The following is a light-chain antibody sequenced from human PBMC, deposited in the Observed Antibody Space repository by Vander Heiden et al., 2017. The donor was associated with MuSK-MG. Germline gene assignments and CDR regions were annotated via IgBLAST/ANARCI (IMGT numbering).Light chain of an antibody. CDR2: YGY. Sequence: SYVVTQPPSVSVAPGKTAMITCGGSNIGERSVHWYQQRPGQAPRPVMLYGYTRPSGIPERFSGSKSGNTATLTISRVEAGDEADYYCHVWDSSVGFGGGTKLTVL. CDR3: HVWDSSVG. CDR1: NIGERS. V-gene: IGLV3-21*04. J-gene: IGLJ2*01.